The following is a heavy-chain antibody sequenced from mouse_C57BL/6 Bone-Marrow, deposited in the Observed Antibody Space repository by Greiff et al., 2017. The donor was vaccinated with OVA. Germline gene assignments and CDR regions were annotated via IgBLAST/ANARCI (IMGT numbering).Heavy chain of an antibody. CDR2: IYPSDSET. CDR1: GYTFTSYW. D-gene: IGHD3-2*02. J-gene: IGHJ3*01. CDR3: ARREGLRHSWFAY. V-gene: IGHV1-61*01. Sequence: QVQLQQPGAELVRPGSSVKLSCKASGYTFTSYWMDWVKQRPGQGLEWIGNIYPSDSETHYNQKFKDKATLTVDKSSSTAYMQLSSLTSEDSAVYYCARREGLRHSWFAYWGQGTLVTVSA.